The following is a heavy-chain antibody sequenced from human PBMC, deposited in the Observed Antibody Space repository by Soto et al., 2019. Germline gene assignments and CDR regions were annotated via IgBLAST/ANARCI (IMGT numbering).Heavy chain of an antibody. D-gene: IGHD1-26*01. CDR1: GFTVSSNY. J-gene: IGHJ4*02. Sequence: EVQLVESGGGLIQPGGSLRLSCAASGFTVSSNYMSWVRQAPGKGLEWVSVIYSGGSTYYADSVKGRFTISRDNSKNTLDLQMNSLRAEDTAVYYCATIPPGYSGSYYDFDYWGQGTLVTVSS. CDR3: ATIPPGYSGSYYDFDY. V-gene: IGHV3-53*01. CDR2: IYSGGST.